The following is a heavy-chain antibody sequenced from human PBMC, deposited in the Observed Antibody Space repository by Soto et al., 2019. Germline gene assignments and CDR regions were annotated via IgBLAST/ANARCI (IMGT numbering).Heavy chain of an antibody. D-gene: IGHD3-10*01. Sequence: QAQLVESGGGVVQPGGSLRLSCEGSGFSFDSYGLHWVRQAPGKGLEWVALISSDGSDTRYATSVKGRFTVSRDNSKSSLYLQMTSLRGDDTAVYYCARRTSMVREGYNRCDPWGQATLVTVST. CDR1: GFSFDSYG. CDR2: ISSDGSDT. CDR3: ARRTSMVREGYNRCDP. J-gene: IGHJ5*02. V-gene: IGHV3-30*03.